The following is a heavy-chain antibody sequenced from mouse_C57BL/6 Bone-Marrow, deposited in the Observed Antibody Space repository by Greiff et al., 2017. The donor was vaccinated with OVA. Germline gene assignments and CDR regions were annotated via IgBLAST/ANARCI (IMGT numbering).Heavy chain of an antibody. V-gene: IGHV1-81*01. CDR2: IYPRSGNT. CDR3: ARSYYCGSSYVGGYFDV. D-gene: IGHD1-1*01. CDR1: GYTFTSYG. J-gene: IGHJ1*03. Sequence: VQLQQSGAELARPGASVKLSCKASGYTFTSYGISWVKQRTGQGLEWIGEIYPRSGNTYYNEKFKGKATLTADKSSSTAYMELRSLTSEDSAVYFCARSYYCGSSYVGGYFDVWGTGTTVTVSS.